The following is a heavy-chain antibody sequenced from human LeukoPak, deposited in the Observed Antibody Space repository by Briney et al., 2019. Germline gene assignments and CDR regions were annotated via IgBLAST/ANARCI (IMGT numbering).Heavy chain of an antibody. CDR1: GFTFSSYA. CDR2: ISGSNGNT. D-gene: IGHD1-1*01. Sequence: GGSLRLSCAASGFTFSSYAMSWVRQAPGKGLEWVSAISGSNGNTFYADSVKGRFTISRDNSKNTLYLQVNSLRAEDTAVYYCARGTGTTAYFDYWGQGTPVTVSS. CDR3: ARGTGTTAYFDY. J-gene: IGHJ4*02. V-gene: IGHV3-23*01.